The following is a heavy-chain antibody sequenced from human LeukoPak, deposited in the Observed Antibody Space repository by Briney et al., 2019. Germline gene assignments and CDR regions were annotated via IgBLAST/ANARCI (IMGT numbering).Heavy chain of an antibody. V-gene: IGHV3-21*01. J-gene: IGHJ3*02. CDR1: GFTFSSYN. CDR3: ARERTAAGTRAFDI. D-gene: IGHD6-13*01. Sequence: GGSLRLSCAASGFTFSSYNMNWVRQAPGKGLEWVSSISSSSSYIYYADSVKGRFTISRDNAKNSLYLQMNSLRAEDTAVYYCARERTAAGTRAFDIWGQGTMVTVSS. CDR2: ISSSSSYI.